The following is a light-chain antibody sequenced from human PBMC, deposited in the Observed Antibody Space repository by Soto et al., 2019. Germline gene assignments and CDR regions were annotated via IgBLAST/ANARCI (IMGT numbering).Light chain of an antibody. CDR3: QQYNNIPS. CDR2: DAY. CDR1: QDIRKD. V-gene: IGKV1-33*01. J-gene: IGKJ3*01. Sequence: IEMTQSPSSLSASVGDRVTITCRASQDIRKDLAWYQQKPGKAPKLLIYDAYNLEIGVPSRFSGSGSGTDFPLTINSLKPEDAATYVCQQYNNIPSFGPGAKVDIK.